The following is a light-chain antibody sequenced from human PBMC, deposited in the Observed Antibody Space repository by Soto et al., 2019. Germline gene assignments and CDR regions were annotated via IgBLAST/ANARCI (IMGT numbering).Light chain of an antibody. CDR1: QSVSSSY. CDR2: GAS. Sequence: EIVLTQSPGTLSLSPGERATLSCRASQSVSSSYLAWYQQKPGLAPRLLMYGASSRATGIPDRFIGSGSGTDFTLTIGRLEPEDFAVYYCQQYGSSPWTFGQGTKVEIK. V-gene: IGKV3-20*01. CDR3: QQYGSSPWT. J-gene: IGKJ1*01.